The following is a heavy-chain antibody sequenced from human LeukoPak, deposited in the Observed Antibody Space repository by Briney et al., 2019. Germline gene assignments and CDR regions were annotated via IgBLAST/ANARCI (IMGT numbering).Heavy chain of an antibody. CDR1: GYTFTSYD. D-gene: IGHD1-1*01. J-gene: IGHJ4*02. Sequence: ASVKVSCKASGYTFTSYDINWVRQATGQGLEWMGWMNPNSGNTGYAQKFQGRVTMTRNTSISTAYMELSSLGSDDTAVYYCARESRDTAWSLDLWGQGTLVTVSS. V-gene: IGHV1-8*01. CDR3: ARESRDTAWSLDL. CDR2: MNPNSGNT.